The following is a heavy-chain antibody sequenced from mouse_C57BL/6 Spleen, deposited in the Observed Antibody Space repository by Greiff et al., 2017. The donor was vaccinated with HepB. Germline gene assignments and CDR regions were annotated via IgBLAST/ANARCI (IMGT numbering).Heavy chain of an antibody. CDR3: ARGVAGTGFAY. CDR1: GYTFTSYW. V-gene: IGHV1-52*01. J-gene: IGHJ3*01. D-gene: IGHD1-1*02. CDR2: IDPSDSET. Sequence: VQLQQPGAELVRPGSSVKLSCKASGYTFTSYWMHWVKQRPIQGLEWIGNIDPSDSETHYNQKFKDKATLTVDKSSSTAYMQLSSLTSEDSAVYYCARGVAGTGFAYWGQGTLVTVSA.